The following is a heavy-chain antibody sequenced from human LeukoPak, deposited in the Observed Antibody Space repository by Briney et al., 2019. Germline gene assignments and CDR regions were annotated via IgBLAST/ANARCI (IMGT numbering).Heavy chain of an antibody. CDR1: GFSVSTNY. V-gene: IGHV3-66*01. D-gene: IGHD3-22*01. Sequence: GGSLRLSCAASGFSVSTNYLNWVRQAPGKGLEWVSVIYSGGSTYSADSVKGRFTISRDNSKNTLYLQMNSLRAEDTAVYYCARGYYYYFDYWGQGTLVTVSS. J-gene: IGHJ4*02. CDR2: IYSGGST. CDR3: ARGYYYYFDY.